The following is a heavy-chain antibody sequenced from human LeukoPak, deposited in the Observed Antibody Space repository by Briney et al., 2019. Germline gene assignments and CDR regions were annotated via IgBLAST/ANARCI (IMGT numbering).Heavy chain of an antibody. D-gene: IGHD2-15*01. V-gene: IGHV4-59*01. J-gene: IGHJ6*02. CDR1: GGSISSYY. CDR2: IYYSGST. Sequence: PSETLSLTCTVSGGSISSYYWSWIRQPPGKGLEWIGYIYYSGSTNYNPSLKSRVTISVDTSKNQFSLKLSSVTAADTAVYYCARYAATLNYYYDMDVWGQGTTVTVSS. CDR3: ARYAATLNYYYDMDV.